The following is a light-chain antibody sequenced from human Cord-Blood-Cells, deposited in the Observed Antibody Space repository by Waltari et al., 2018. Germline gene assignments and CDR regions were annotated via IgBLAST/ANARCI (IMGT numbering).Light chain of an antibody. CDR1: SSDVGGYND. V-gene: IGLV2-14*01. CDR3: SSYTSSSTLV. J-gene: IGLJ3*02. Sequence: QSALTQPASVSGSPGQSITISCTGTSSDVGGYNDVSWYQQPPGKAPKLMIYDVSKRPSGVSNRFSGSKSGNTASLTISGLQAEDEADYYCSSYTSSSTLVFGGGTKLTVL. CDR2: DVS.